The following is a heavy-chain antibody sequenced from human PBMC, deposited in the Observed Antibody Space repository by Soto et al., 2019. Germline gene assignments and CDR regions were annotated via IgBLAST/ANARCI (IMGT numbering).Heavy chain of an antibody. J-gene: IGHJ4*02. V-gene: IGHV4-59*08. CDR3: ARQPSLLSAYYFDY. CDR1: GGSISSYY. Sequence: PSETLSLTCTVSGGSISSYYWSWIRQPPGKGLEWIGYIYYSGSTNYNPSLKSRVTISVDTPKNQFSLKLSSVTAADTAVYYCARQPSLLSAYYFDYWGQGTLVTVSS. D-gene: IGHD2-21*01. CDR2: IYYSGST.